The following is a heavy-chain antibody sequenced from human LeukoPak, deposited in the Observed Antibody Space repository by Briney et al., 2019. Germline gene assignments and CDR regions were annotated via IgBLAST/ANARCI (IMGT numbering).Heavy chain of an antibody. CDR1: GGSVSGTSYY. Sequence: SETLSLTCTVSGGSVSGTSYYWGWIRQPPGKGLEWIGSIYYSGSTYSNPSLKSRVAISVDTSKNQFSLKLSSVTAADTAVYYCARTVGYNYFDYWGQGTLVTVSS. V-gene: IGHV4-39*07. D-gene: IGHD5-12*01. J-gene: IGHJ4*02. CDR2: IYYSGST. CDR3: ARTVGYNYFDY.